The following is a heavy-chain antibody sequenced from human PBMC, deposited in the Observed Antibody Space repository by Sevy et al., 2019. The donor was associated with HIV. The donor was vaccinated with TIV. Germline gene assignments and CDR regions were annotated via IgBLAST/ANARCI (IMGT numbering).Heavy chain of an antibody. CDR1: GFTFSSYG. J-gene: IGHJ4*02. Sequence: GGSLRLSCAASGFTFSSYGMHWVRQAPGKGLEWVAVIWYDGSNKYYADSMKGRFTISRDNSKNTLYLQMNSLRAEDTAVYYCAREGEAGPYFDYWGQGTLVTVSS. D-gene: IGHD3-10*01. CDR3: AREGEAGPYFDY. V-gene: IGHV3-33*01. CDR2: IWYDGSNK.